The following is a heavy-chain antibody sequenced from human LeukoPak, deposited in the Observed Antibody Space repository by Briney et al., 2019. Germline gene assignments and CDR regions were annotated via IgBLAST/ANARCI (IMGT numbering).Heavy chain of an antibody. J-gene: IGHJ3*02. D-gene: IGHD3-22*01. CDR2: VYYTGGT. Sequence: PSETLSLTCSVSGGSITSSSYYWAWIRQPPEKGLEWIGSVYYTGGTSYSPSLKSRVTISVGTSKNQFSLKLSSVTAADTAVYYCATLYYYDSSGYYYPVSSDIWGQGTMVTVSS. CDR1: GGSITSSSYY. V-gene: IGHV4-39*07. CDR3: ATLYYYDSSGYYYPVSSDI.